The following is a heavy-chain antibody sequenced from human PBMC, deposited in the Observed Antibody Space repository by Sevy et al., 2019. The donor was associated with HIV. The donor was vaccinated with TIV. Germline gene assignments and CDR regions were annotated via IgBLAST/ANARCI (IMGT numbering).Heavy chain of an antibody. CDR2: INKDGNSI. V-gene: IGHV3-74*01. Sequence: GGSLRLSCAASGFTFSNFWMNWVRQGPGKGLVWVSGINKDGNSIGYADSVKGRFTISRDNAKTTVFLQMNSLRSEDTAVYYCARGTRGLPSSWGQGTLVTVSS. CDR3: ARGTRGLPSS. J-gene: IGHJ5*02. D-gene: IGHD2-2*01. CDR1: GFTFSNFW.